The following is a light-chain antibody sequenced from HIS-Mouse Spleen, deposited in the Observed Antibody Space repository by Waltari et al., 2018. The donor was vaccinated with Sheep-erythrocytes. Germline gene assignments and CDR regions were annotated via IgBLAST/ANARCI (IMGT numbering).Light chain of an antibody. CDR3: SSYTSSSTQV. Sequence: QSALTQPASVSGSPGQSITISCTGTSSAVGGYNYVPWYQQHPGKAPKPMIYEVSNGPSGVSNRCSGSKSGNTASLTISGLQAEDEADYYCSSYTSSSTQVFGGGTKLTVL. J-gene: IGLJ2*01. CDR2: EVS. CDR1: SSAVGGYNY. V-gene: IGLV2-14*01.